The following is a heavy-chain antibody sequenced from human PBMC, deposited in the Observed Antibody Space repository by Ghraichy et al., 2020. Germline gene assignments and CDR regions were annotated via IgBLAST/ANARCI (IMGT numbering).Heavy chain of an antibody. CDR2: INGGNGNT. CDR1: GYTFCRFG. D-gene: IGHD6-19*01. CDR3: ATSYSSGWETYFDY. Sequence: ASVKVSCKTAGYTFCRFGIHWVRQSPGQRLEWMGWINGGNGNTKYSQQFQDRVTITRDTSASTADMELNSLKSEDTAVYFCATSYSSGWETYFDYWGQGTLVTVSS. J-gene: IGHJ4*02. V-gene: IGHV1-3*01.